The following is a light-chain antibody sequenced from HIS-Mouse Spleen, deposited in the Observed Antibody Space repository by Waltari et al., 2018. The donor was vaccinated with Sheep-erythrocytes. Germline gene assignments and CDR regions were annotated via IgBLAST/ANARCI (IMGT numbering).Light chain of an antibody. CDR2: GAS. CDR3: QQYGSSPMYT. J-gene: IGKJ2*01. Sequence: EIVLTQSPGTLSLSPGERATLPCRASQSVSSSYLAWYQQKPGQAPRLLIYGASSRATGIPDRFSGSGSGTDFTLTISRLEPEDFAVNYCQQYGSSPMYTFGQGTKLEIK. CDR1: QSVSSSY. V-gene: IGKV3-20*01.